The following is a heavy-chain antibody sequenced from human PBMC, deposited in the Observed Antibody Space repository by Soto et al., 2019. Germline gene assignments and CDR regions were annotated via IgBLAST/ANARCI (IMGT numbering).Heavy chain of an antibody. CDR1: GGSIRSNNW. Sequence: SETLSLTCAVSGGSIRSNNWWSWVRQPPGKGLEWIGEIFQSGSTNYNPSLKTQVTISVDKSKNQFSLKLSSLTAADTAVYYCARVYSGSYSDSWGQGTLVTVSS. CDR3: ARVYSGSYSDS. D-gene: IGHD1-26*01. CDR2: IFQSGST. J-gene: IGHJ4*02. V-gene: IGHV4-4*02.